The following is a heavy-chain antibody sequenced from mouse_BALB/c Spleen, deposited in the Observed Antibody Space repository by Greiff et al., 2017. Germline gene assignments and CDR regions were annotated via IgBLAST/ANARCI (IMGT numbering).Heavy chain of an antibody. D-gene: IGHD1-1*01. CDR3: ANYGTYFDV. Sequence: EVKLMESGGGLVQPGGSLRLSCATSGFTFTDYYMSWVRQPPGKALEWLGFIRNKANGYTTEYSASVKGRFTISRDNSQSILYLQMNTLRAEDSATYYCANYGTYFDVWGAGTTVTVSS. CDR2: IRNKANGYTT. J-gene: IGHJ1*01. V-gene: IGHV7-3*02. CDR1: GFTFTDYY.